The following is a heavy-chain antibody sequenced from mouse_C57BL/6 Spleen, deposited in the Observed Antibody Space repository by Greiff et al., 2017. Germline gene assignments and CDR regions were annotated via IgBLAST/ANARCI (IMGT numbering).Heavy chain of an antibody. CDR2: ISSGGDYI. D-gene: IGHD3-3*01. CDR3: TRGDDYYAMDY. J-gene: IGHJ4*01. V-gene: IGHV5-9-1*02. CDR1: GFTFSSYA. Sequence: EVQVVESGEGLVKPGGSLKLSCAASGFTFSSYAMSWVRQTPEKRLEWVAYISSGGDYIYYADTVKGRFTISRDNARNTLYLQMSSLKSEDTAMYYCTRGDDYYAMDYWGQGTSVTVSS.